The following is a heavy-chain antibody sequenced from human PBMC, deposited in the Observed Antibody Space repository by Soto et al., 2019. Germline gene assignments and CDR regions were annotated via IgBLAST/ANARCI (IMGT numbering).Heavy chain of an antibody. J-gene: IGHJ6*02. Sequence: ESLKISCKGSGYSFTSYWISWVRQMPGKGLEWMGRIDPSDSYTNYSPSFQGHVTISANKSISTAYLQWSSPKASDTAMYYCAGTVVTTGDYYYYYGMDVWGQGTTVTVSS. CDR2: IDPSDSYT. D-gene: IGHD4-4*01. V-gene: IGHV5-10-1*01. CDR1: GYSFTSYW. CDR3: AGTVVTTGDYYYYYGMDV.